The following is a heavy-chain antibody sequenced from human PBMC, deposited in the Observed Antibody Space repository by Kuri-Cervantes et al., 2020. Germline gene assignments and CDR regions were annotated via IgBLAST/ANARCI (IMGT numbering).Heavy chain of an antibody. CDR1: GFTFSSFA. CDR2: ISSNGGST. Sequence: LSLTCAASGFTFSSFAMHWVRQAPGKGLEYVSAISSNGGSTYYANSVTGRFTISRDNSKNTLYLQMGSLRAEDMAVYYCARDRLRYDSSGYHALYSRNGMDVWGQGTTVTVSS. D-gene: IGHD3-22*01. CDR3: ARDRLRYDSSGYHALYSRNGMDV. V-gene: IGHV3-64*01. J-gene: IGHJ6*02.